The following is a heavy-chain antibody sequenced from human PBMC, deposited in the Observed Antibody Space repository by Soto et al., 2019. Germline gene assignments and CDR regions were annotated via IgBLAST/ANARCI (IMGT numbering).Heavy chain of an antibody. CDR2: INPSGGT. J-gene: IGHJ4*02. CDR1: GYAFTSYY. Sequence: ASVKVSCKASGYAFTSYYMHWVRQAPGQGLEWMGIINPSGGTKYAPKFQGGVTMTRDTSITTAYMELSRLRSGDTAVYYCAREPATAKPEGVDFWGQGTLVTVSS. CDR3: AREPATAKPEGVDF. V-gene: IGHV1-2*02. D-gene: IGHD1-1*01.